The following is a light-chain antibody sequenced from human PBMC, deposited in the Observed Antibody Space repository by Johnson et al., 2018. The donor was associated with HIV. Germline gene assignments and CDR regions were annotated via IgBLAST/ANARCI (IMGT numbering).Light chain of an antibody. CDR3: GTWDSSLSAAYV. CDR2: DNN. J-gene: IGLJ1*01. Sequence: QSVLTQPPSVSAAPGQKVTISCSGSSSNIGNNYVSWYQQLPGTAPKLLIYDNNKRPSGIPDRFSGSQSGTSATLGITGLQTGDEADYYCGTWDSSLSAAYVFGTGTKVTVL. CDR1: SSNIGNNY. V-gene: IGLV1-51*01.